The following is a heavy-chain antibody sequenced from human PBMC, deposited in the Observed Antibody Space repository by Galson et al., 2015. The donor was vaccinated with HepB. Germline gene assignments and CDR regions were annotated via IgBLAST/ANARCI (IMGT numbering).Heavy chain of an antibody. Sequence: SLRLSCAASGFTFSSYAMHWVRQAPGKGLEWVAVISYDGSNKYYADSVKGRFTISRDKSKNTLYLQMNSLRAEDTAVYYCARDRWFGELLFDSWGQGTLVTVSS. CDR1: GFTFSSYA. CDR3: ARDRWFGELLFDS. V-gene: IGHV3-30-3*01. CDR2: ISYDGSNK. J-gene: IGHJ4*02. D-gene: IGHD3-10*01.